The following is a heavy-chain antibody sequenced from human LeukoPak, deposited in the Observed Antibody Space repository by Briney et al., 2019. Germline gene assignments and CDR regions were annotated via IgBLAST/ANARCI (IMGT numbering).Heavy chain of an antibody. CDR1: GGSISSGRYY. CDR2: IDVSGST. Sequence: PSQTLPLICTVSGGSISSGRYYWSWIRQSAGKGLEWIGRIDVSGSTNYNPTLKSRVTISVDTSKNQVSLRLTSVTAADTAVYYCARESRSPRLKNFEYWGQGILATVSS. CDR3: ARESRSPRLKNFEY. D-gene: IGHD3-16*01. V-gene: IGHV4-61*02. J-gene: IGHJ4*02.